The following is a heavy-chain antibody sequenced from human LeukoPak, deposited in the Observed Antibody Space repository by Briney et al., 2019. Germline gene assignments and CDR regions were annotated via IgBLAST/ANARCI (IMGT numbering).Heavy chain of an antibody. J-gene: IGHJ4*02. CDR1: GFTFNNYA. CDR3: AKLLSSLNYCDPSSLGVDY. CDR2: ISGSGGST. D-gene: IGHD4-17*01. Sequence: PGGSLRLSCAASGFTFNNYAMSWVRQAPGKGLEWVSAISGSGGSTYYADSVKGRSTISRDNSKSTVYLQMNSLRAEDTAVYYCAKLLSSLNYCDPSSLGVDYWGQGTLVTVSS. V-gene: IGHV3-23*01.